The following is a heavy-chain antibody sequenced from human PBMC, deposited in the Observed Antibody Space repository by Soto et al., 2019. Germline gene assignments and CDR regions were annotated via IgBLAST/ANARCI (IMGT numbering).Heavy chain of an antibody. CDR2: ISAYNGNT. J-gene: IGHJ4*02. Sequence: GASVKVSCKASGYTFSNYGITWVRQAPGQGLEWMGWISAYNGNTHFAQKFQGRVTMTRNTSISTAYMELSSLRSEDTAVYYCARVGGSGARDYWGQGTLVTVSS. CDR1: GYTFSNYG. CDR3: ARVGGSGARDY. V-gene: IGHV1-18*01. D-gene: IGHD1-26*01.